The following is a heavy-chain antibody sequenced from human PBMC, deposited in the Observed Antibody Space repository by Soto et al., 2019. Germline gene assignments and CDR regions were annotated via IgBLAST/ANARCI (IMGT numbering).Heavy chain of an antibody. CDR3: ARGIVLVPAAISAFDL. J-gene: IGHJ2*01. D-gene: IGHD2-2*02. CDR2: ISSSSSYI. V-gene: IGHV3-21*01. Sequence: EVQLVESGGGLVKPGGSLRLSCAASGFTFSSYSMNWVRQAPGKGLEWVSSISSSSSYIYYADSVKGRFTISRDNAKNSLYLQMNSLRAEDTAVYYCARGIVLVPAAISAFDLWGRGTLVTVSS. CDR1: GFTFSSYS.